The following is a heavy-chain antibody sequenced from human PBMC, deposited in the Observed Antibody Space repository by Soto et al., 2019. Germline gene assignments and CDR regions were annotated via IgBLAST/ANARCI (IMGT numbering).Heavy chain of an antibody. J-gene: IGHJ5*02. CDR2: INPNSGGT. V-gene: IGHV1-2*02. D-gene: IGHD5-18*01. CDR3: ARSPYSQNWFDP. Sequence: ASVKVSCKASGYTFTGYYMHWVRQAPGQGLEWMGWINPNSGGTNYAQKFQGRVTMTRDTSISTAYMELSRLRSDDTAVYYCARSPYSQNWFDPWGQGTLVTVSS. CDR1: GYTFTGYY.